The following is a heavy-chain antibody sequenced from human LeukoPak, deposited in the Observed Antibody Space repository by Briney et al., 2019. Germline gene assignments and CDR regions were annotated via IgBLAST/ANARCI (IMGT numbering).Heavy chain of an antibody. D-gene: IGHD3-22*01. V-gene: IGHV3-21*01. J-gene: IGHJ3*02. CDR3: ARETDYYDGSGSYAFDI. Sequence: PGGSLRLSCAASGFTFSSYSMNWVRQAPGKGLGWVSSISSSSSYIYYADSVKGRLTISRDSAKNSLYLQMNSLRAEDTAVYYCARETDYYDGSGSYAFDIWGQGTMVTVSS. CDR1: GFTFSSYS. CDR2: ISSSSSYI.